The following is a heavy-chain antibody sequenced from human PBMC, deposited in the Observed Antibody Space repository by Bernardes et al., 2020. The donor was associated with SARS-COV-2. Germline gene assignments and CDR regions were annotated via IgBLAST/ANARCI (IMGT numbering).Heavy chain of an antibody. CDR3: AKDFTSITTRLRGIRGQYYGMDV. D-gene: IGHD4-4*01. CDR2: LRTDDTT. V-gene: IGHV3-53*01. J-gene: IGHJ6*02. Sequence: PGKGLEWVSPLRTDDTTYYADSLQGRFFISRDNSKNTVYLQMNGLSAEDTAVYYCAKDFTSITTRLRGIRGQYYGMDVWGQGTLVTVSS.